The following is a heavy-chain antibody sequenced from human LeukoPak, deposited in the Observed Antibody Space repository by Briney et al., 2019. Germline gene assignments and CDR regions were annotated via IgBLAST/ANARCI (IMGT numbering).Heavy chain of an antibody. CDR2: IYYSGST. Sequence: SETLSLTCTVSGGSISSYYWSWIRQPPGKGLEWIGYIYYSGSTNYNPSLKSRVTLSVDTSKNQFSLKLSSVTAADTAVYYCARAVAGTSYYYGMDVWGQGTTVTVSS. CDR3: ARAVAGTSYYYGMDV. CDR1: GGSISSYY. J-gene: IGHJ6*02. D-gene: IGHD6-19*01. V-gene: IGHV4-59*01.